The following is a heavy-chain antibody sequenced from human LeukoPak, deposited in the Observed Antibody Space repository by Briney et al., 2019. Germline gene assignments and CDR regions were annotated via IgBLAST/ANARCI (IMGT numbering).Heavy chain of an antibody. J-gene: IGHJ5*02. CDR3: ARDNYGEWFGELSLVFDP. V-gene: IGHV1-18*01. CDR1: GYTFTSYG. CDR2: ISAYNGNT. D-gene: IGHD3-10*01. Sequence: GPVKVSCKASGYTFTSYGISWVRQAPGQGLEWMGWISAYNGNTNYAQKLQGRVTMTTDTSTSIAYMELRSLRSDDTAVYYCARDNYGEWFGELSLVFDPWGQGTLVTVSS.